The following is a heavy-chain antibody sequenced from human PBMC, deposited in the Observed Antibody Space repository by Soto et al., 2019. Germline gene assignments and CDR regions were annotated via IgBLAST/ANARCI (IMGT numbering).Heavy chain of an antibody. Sequence: GGSLRLSCAASGFTFSSYGMHWVRQAPGKGLEWVAVISYDGSNKYYADSVKGRFTISRDNSKNTLYLQMNSLRAEDTAVYYCAKEVLWFGDLFDYWGQGTLVTVSS. CDR2: ISYDGSNK. CDR1: GFTFSSYG. V-gene: IGHV3-30*18. D-gene: IGHD3-10*01. J-gene: IGHJ4*02. CDR3: AKEVLWFGDLFDY.